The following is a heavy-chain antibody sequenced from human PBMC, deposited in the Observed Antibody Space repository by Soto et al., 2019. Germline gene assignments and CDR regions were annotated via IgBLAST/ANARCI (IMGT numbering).Heavy chain of an antibody. CDR2: IYYSGST. Sequence: SETLSLTCTVSGGSISSGDYYWSWIRQPPGKGLEWIGYIYYSGSTYYNPSLKSRVTISVDTSKNQFSLKLSSVTAADTAVYYCARRVVTAILYYYYYGMDVWGQGTTVTVSS. CDR3: ARRVVTAILYYYYYGMDV. V-gene: IGHV4-30-4*01. D-gene: IGHD2-21*02. J-gene: IGHJ6*02. CDR1: GGSISSGDYY.